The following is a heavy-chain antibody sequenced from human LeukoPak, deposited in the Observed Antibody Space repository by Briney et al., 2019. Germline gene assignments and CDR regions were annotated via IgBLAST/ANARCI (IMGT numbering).Heavy chain of an antibody. CDR2: INPNSGGT. CDR3: ARGVPNYYYYGMDV. CDR1: GYTFTGYY. V-gene: IGHV1-2*04. Sequence: SVKVSCKASGYTFTGYYMHWVRQAPGQGLEWMGWINPNSGGTNYAQKFQGWVTMTRDTSISTAYMELSRLRSDDTAVYYCARGVPNYYYYGMDVWGKGTTVTVSS. D-gene: IGHD5/OR15-5a*01. J-gene: IGHJ6*04.